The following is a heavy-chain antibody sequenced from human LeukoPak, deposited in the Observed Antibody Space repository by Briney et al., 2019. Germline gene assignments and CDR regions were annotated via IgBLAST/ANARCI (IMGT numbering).Heavy chain of an antibody. CDR2: INPNSGGT. CDR1: GYTFTGYY. CDR3: ARDKGHILYYFDY. J-gene: IGHJ4*02. V-gene: IGHV1-2*02. D-gene: IGHD2-21*01. Sequence: SVKVSCKVSGYTFTGYYMHWVRQAPGQGLEWMGWINPNSGGTNYAQKFQGRVTMTRDTSISTAYMELSRLRSDDTAVYYCARDKGHILYYFDYWGQGTLVTVSS.